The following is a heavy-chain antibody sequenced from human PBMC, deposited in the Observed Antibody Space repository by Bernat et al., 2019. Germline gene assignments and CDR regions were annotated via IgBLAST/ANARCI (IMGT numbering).Heavy chain of an antibody. J-gene: IGHJ6*02. Sequence: QVQLVESGGGVVQPGRSLRLSCAASGFTFSTYGMHWVRQAPGKGPEWVSVIWYDGSNKYYGDSVKGRFTISRDNSKNTLYLQMNSLRAEDTAVYYCARDLYSSNLDYFYGLEVWGRGTTVTVSS. CDR1: GFTFSTYG. V-gene: IGHV3-33*01. D-gene: IGHD6-13*01. CDR2: IWYDGSNK. CDR3: ARDLYSSNLDYFYGLEV.